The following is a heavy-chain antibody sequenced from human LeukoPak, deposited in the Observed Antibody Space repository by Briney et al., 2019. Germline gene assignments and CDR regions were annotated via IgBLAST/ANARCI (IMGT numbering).Heavy chain of an antibody. J-gene: IGHJ5*02. D-gene: IGHD3-10*01. CDR2: INHSGST. CDR1: GGSFSRYY. V-gene: IGHV4-34*01. Sequence: PSETLSLSYAVYGGSFSRYYCIWSRQPPGKGLEWIGEINHSGSTNYNPSLKSRVTISVDTSKNQFSLKLSSVTAADTAVYYCARGLWFGELLFDRCCQGTLVTVSS. CDR3: ARGLWFGELLFDR.